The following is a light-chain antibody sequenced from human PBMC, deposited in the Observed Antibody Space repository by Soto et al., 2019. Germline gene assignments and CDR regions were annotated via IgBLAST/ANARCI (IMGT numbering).Light chain of an antibody. V-gene: IGKV3-20*01. J-gene: IGKJ5*01. CDR1: QSVTSSY. CDR3: QQYVSAPIT. CDR2: AAY. Sequence: EIVLTQFPGTVSLSPGDRATLSCRASQSVTSSYLAWYQQKPGQAPRLLIYAAYSRATGIPDRFSGSGSGTDFTLTISRLEPEDFAVYYCQQYVSAPITFGQGTRLEIK.